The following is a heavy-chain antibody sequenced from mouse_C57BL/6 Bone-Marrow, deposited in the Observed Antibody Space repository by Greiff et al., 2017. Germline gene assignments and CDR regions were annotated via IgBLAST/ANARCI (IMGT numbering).Heavy chain of an antibody. CDR1: GYTFTSYG. J-gene: IGHJ4*01. CDR2: IYPRSGNT. D-gene: IGHD2-4*01. V-gene: IGHV1-81*01. Sequence: QVQLQQSGAELARPGASVKLSCKASGYTFTSYGISWVKQRTGKGLEWIGEIYPRSGNTYYNEKFKGKATLTADKSSSTAYMELRSLTSEDSAVYFCARKLRRSYAMDYWGQGTSVTVSS. CDR3: ARKLRRSYAMDY.